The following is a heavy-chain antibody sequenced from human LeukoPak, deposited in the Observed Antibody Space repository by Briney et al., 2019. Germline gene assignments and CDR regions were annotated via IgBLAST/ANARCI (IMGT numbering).Heavy chain of an antibody. J-gene: IGHJ4*02. CDR3: ARGALGLRLWRYFDS. CDR1: GGSFSGYY. Sequence: SETLSLTCAAYGGSFSGYYWSWIRQPPGKGLEWIAEMNHSGRTNDNPSLKSRVTISVDTSKNQFSLNLSSVTAADTAVYYCARGALGLRLWRYFDSWGQGTLVTVSS. D-gene: IGHD5-12*01. V-gene: IGHV4-34*01. CDR2: MNHSGRT.